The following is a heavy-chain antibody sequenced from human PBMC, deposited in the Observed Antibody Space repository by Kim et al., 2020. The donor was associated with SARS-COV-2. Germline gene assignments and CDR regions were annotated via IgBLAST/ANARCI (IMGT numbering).Heavy chain of an antibody. CDR1: GGSISNNY. CDR2: IYYSGST. CDR3: ARRRDGYNSFHAFDI. Sequence: SETLSLTCTVSGGSISNNYWSWIRQPPGKGLEWIGNIYYSGSTNYNPSLKSRVTISVDTSKNQFSLKLTSVTAADTAMYYCARRRDGYNSFHAFDIWGQGTMVTVSS. V-gene: IGHV4-59*08. J-gene: IGHJ3*02. D-gene: IGHD5-12*01.